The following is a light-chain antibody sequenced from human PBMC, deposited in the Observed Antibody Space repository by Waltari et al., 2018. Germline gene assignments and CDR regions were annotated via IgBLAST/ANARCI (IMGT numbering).Light chain of an antibody. J-gene: IGKJ2*01. Sequence: DIQLTQSPSSLSASVGDRGTITCRSSQRIDTQLNWYQQKPGTAPQLLIYGASTLQSVVPSRFSGSGSGAEFTLTISSLQPEDIATFSCQESYSTLYTFGQGTKVEIK. CDR1: QRIDTQ. CDR2: GAS. V-gene: IGKV1-39*01. CDR3: QESYSTLYT.